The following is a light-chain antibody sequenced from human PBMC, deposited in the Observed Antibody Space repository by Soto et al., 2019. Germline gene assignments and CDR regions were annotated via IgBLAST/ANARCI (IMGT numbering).Light chain of an antibody. J-gene: IGKJ2*01. CDR3: QQSYSTLYT. CDR1: QSMSSY. CDR2: AAS. V-gene: IGKV1-39*01. Sequence: DIQMTQSPSSLSASVGDRVTITCRASQSMSSYLNWYQQKPGKAPKLLIYAASSLQSGVPSRFSGSGSGTDFTLTISSLQPEDFAPYYCQQSYSTLYTFGQGTKLEIK.